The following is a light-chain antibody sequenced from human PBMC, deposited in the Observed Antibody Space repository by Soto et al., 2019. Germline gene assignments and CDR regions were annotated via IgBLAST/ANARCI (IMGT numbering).Light chain of an antibody. J-gene: IGKJ3*01. CDR3: QQTYSAPFT. CDR1: RTITTS. CDR2: AAS. Sequence: DLQMTQSPSSLSASVGDRVILTCRASRTITTSLNWFQQTPGKPPKLLIFAASGLESGVPSRFSGSGSGTDFTLTISSLQPEDFATYYCQQTYSAPFTFGPGTKVDV. V-gene: IGKV1-39*01.